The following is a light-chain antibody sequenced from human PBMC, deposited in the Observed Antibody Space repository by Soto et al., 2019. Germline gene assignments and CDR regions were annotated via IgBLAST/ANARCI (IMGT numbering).Light chain of an antibody. Sequence: DIQITHSPSSLSASVGDRVTITCQASQSISSYLNWDQQKPGKAPKLLIYAESSLQSGVPSRFSGSGSGTDFTLTISSLQPEDFATYYCQQSYSTLLTVGGGTKVDIK. CDR2: AES. V-gene: IGKV1-39*01. CDR1: QSISSY. J-gene: IGKJ4*01. CDR3: QQSYSTLLT.